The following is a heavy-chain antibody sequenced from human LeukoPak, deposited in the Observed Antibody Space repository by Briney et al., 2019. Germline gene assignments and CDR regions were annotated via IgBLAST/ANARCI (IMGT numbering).Heavy chain of an antibody. D-gene: IGHD3-10*01. CDR3: ARESLSGSYYNWWFDP. CDR2: ISAYNGNS. CDR1: GYTFANYG. J-gene: IGHJ5*02. Sequence: AASVKVSCKASGYTFANYGLTWVRQAPGQGLEWMGWISAYNGNSDYAQKLQGRVTMTTDTSTSTAYMELSSLRSEDTAVYYCARESLSGSYYNWWFDPWGQGTLVTVSS. V-gene: IGHV1-18*01.